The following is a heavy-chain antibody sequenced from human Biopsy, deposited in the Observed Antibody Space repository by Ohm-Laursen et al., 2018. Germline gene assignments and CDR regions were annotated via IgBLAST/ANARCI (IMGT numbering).Heavy chain of an antibody. J-gene: IGHJ5*02. V-gene: IGHV1-2*02. CDR3: TRGGYYYDSLAYYYWSDP. CDR1: GYTFAGYY. CDR2: INAKTGDT. D-gene: IGHD3-22*01. Sequence: VSSVKVSCKASGYTFAGYYLHWVRQAPGQGLEWMGWINAKTGDTNYAQKFQGRVTMTRDTSISTAYVDLSSLRSDDTAVYYCTRGGYYYDSLAYYYWSDPWGQGTLVTVSS.